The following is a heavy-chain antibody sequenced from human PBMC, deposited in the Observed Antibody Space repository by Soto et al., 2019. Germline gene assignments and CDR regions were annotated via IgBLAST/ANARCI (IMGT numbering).Heavy chain of an antibody. V-gene: IGHV3-23*01. CDR2: ISGSGGST. Sequence: PGGYMRLSCAASGFTFSSYAMSWVRQAPGKGLEWVSAISGSGGSTYYADSVKGRFTISIDNSKNTLYLQMNSLRAEDTAVYYCAKADNSRGWSLDFCGQGPRVTVSS. CDR3: AKADNSRGWSLDF. D-gene: IGHD6-19*01. J-gene: IGHJ4*02. CDR1: GFTFSSYA.